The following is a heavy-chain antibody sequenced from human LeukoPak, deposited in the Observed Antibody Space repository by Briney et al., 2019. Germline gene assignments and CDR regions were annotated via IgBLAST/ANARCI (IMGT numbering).Heavy chain of an antibody. J-gene: IGHJ4*02. CDR3: ARGGITIFGVVIHSDY. V-gene: IGHV3-74*01. CDR1: GFTFGSYW. CDR2: ITNDESSA. D-gene: IGHD3-3*01. Sequence: GGSLRLSCVASGFTFGSYWINWVRQVPGKGLVWVSRITNDESSANYAVSVNGRFTISRDNAKSTVYLQMNSLRAEDTALYYCARGGITIFGVVIHSDYWGQGTLVTVSS.